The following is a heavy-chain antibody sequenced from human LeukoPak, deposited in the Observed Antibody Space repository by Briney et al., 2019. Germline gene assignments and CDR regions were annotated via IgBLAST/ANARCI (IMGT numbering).Heavy chain of an antibody. J-gene: IGHJ4*02. CDR3: TKDLQRSLDY. D-gene: IGHD6-25*01. CDR2: IRSDGSSN. V-gene: IGHV3-30*02. CDR1: GFTFSSHG. Sequence: PGGSLRLSCAASGFTFSSHGMHWVRQAPGKGLEWVTFIRSDGSSNYYGDSVKGRFTISRDNSKNTLYLQMNSLRAEDTAMYYCTKDLQRSLDYWGQGTLVTVSS.